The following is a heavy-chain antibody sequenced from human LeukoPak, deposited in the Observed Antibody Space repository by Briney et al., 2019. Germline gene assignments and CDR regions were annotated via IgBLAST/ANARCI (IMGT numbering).Heavy chain of an antibody. J-gene: IGHJ6*02. CDR2: INSDGSIT. Sequence: GGSLRLSCAAPGFTITTYWMHWVRQAPGKGLVWVSHINSDGSITSYADSVKGRFTISRDNAKNTLYLQMNSLRAEDTAVYYCARDAVDTANAVWGQGTTVTVSS. V-gene: IGHV3-74*01. D-gene: IGHD5-18*01. CDR1: GFTITTYW. CDR3: ARDAVDTANAV.